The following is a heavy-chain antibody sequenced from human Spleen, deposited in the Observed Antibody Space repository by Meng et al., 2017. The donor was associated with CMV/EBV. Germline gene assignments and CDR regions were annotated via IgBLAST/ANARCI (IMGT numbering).Heavy chain of an antibody. V-gene: IGHV5-51*01. Sequence: SGYRFTSYWLGWVRQMPGKGLEWMGIIYPTDSDTRYSPSFQGQVTISADKSISTAYLQWSSLKASDTAMYYCASAHISGTTDYGMDVWGQGTTVTVSS. D-gene: IGHD1-7*01. CDR1: GYRFTSYW. CDR3: ASAHISGTTDYGMDV. J-gene: IGHJ6*02. CDR2: IYPTDSDT.